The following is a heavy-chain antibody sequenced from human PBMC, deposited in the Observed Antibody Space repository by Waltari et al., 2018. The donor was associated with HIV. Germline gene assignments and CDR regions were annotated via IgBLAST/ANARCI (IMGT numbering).Heavy chain of an antibody. J-gene: IGHJ5*02. CDR1: GFIFSNYR. CDR3: ARDQGVLGFDP. V-gene: IGHV3-48*04. CDR2: ISRSRSTI. D-gene: IGHD3-10*01. Sequence: EVRLVESGGGLVQPGGSLRLSCKASGFIFSNYRMNWVRQAPGKWLDWVSYISRSRSTIYYADSVTGRFTISRDNAKNSLYLQMNSLSAEDTAVYYCARDQGVLGFDPWGQGTLVTVSS.